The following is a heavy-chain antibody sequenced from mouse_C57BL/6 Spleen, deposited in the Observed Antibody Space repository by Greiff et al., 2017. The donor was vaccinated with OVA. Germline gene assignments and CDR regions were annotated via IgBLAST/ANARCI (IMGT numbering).Heavy chain of an antibody. J-gene: IGHJ3*01. CDR1: GFTFSSYT. CDR2: ISGGGGNT. CDR3: ARHEDYGSSPWFAY. D-gene: IGHD1-1*01. Sequence: EVKVVDSGGGLVKPGGSLKLSCAASGFTFSSYTMSWVRQTPEKRLEWVATISGGGGNTYYPDSVKGRFTISRDNAKNTLYLQMSSLRSEDTALYYCARHEDYGSSPWFAYWGQGTLVTVSA. V-gene: IGHV5-9*01.